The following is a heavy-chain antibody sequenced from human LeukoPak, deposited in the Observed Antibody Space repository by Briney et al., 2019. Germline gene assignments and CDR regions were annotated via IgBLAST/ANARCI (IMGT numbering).Heavy chain of an antibody. J-gene: IGHJ6*03. D-gene: IGHD1-26*01. Sequence: ASVKVSCKASGYTFTSYGIRWVRQAPGQGLEWMEWISAYNGNTNYAQKLQGRVTMTTDTSTSTAYMELRSLRSDDTAVYFCARDRGSIVGAHHYYYYMDVWGKGTTVTVSS. V-gene: IGHV1-18*01. CDR1: GYTFTSYG. CDR3: ARDRGSIVGAHHYYYYMDV. CDR2: ISAYNGNT.